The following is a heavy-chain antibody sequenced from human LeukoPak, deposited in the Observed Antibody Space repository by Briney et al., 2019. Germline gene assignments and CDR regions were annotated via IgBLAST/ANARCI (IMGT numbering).Heavy chain of an antibody. J-gene: IGHJ4*02. CDR1: GASIIGHY. Sequence: PSEPLSLTCTFSGASIIGHYWTWIRLPPGKGLDLIGHIFSTGATHYNPSLRSRVTMSIDTSKNQFSLRLSSVNVADTAVYYCARFSTRFDSGCSDASCYVHYWGQGTQVTVSS. V-gene: IGHV4-59*11. CDR2: IFSTGAT. CDR3: ARFSTRFDSGCSDASCYVHY. D-gene: IGHD2-2*01.